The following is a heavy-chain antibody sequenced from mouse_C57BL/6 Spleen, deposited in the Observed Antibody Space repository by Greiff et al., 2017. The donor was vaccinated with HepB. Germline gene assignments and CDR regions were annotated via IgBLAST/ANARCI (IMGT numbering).Heavy chain of an antibody. CDR1: GYSITSGYY. D-gene: IGHD2-3*01. V-gene: IGHV3-6*01. CDR2: ISYDGSN. CDR3: ARVRMDDGLG. J-gene: IGHJ3*02. Sequence: EVQLQESGPGLVKPSQSLSLTCSVTGYSITSGYYWNWIRQFPGNKLEWMGYISYDGSNNYNPSLKNRISITRDTSKNQFFLKLNSVTTEDTATYYCARVRMDDGLGWGQGTLVTVSA.